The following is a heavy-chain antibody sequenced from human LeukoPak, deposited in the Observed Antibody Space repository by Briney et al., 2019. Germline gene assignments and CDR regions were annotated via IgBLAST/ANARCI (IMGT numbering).Heavy chain of an antibody. D-gene: IGHD4-17*01. CDR2: ISYDGSDK. CDR1: GFTFSSYA. Sequence: GGSLRLSCAASGFTFSSYAMYWVRQAPGKGLEWVAVISYDGSDKFYADSVKGRFTISRDDAKNSLYLQMNSLRAEDTAVYFCAREGALTVTKDAFDIWGQGTMVTVSS. CDR3: AREGALTVTKDAFDI. V-gene: IGHV3-30*04. J-gene: IGHJ3*02.